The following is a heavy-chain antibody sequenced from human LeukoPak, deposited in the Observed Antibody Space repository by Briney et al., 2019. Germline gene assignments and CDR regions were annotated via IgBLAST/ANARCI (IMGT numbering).Heavy chain of an antibody. CDR2: ISSSSYI. CDR3: ARETLRDGYNY. CDR1: GFTFSSYS. Sequence: PGGSLRLSCAASGFTFSSYSMNWVRQAPGKGLEWVSSISSSSYIYYADSVKGRFTISRDNAKNSLYLQMNSLRAEDTAVYYCARETLRDGYNYWGQGTLVTVSS. V-gene: IGHV3-21*01. D-gene: IGHD5-12*01. J-gene: IGHJ4*02.